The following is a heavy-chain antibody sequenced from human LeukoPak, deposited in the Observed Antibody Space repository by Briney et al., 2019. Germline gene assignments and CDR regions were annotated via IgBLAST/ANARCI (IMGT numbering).Heavy chain of an antibody. J-gene: IGHJ3*02. CDR3: ATSPRWLRGFWAFDI. D-gene: IGHD5-24*01. Sequence: SETLSLTCAVYGGSFSGYYWSWIRQPPGKGLEWIGEINHSGSTNYNPSLKSRVTISVDTSKNQFSLKLSSVTAADTAVYYCATSPRWLRGFWAFDIWGQGTMVTVSS. CDR2: INHSGST. V-gene: IGHV4-34*01. CDR1: GGSFSGYY.